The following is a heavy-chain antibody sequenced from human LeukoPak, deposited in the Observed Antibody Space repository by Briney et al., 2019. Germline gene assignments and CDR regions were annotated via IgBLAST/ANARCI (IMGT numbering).Heavy chain of an antibody. D-gene: IGHD5-24*01. Sequence: HGESLKISCKNSGYSFISYNIVWVRQMPGKGLEWMGIIYPGGSGTTYSPSFQGLVTISADKSISTAYLQWSSLKASDTAMYYCARLNAYNYGFDYWGQGTLVTVSS. CDR1: GYSFISYN. J-gene: IGHJ4*02. V-gene: IGHV5-51*01. CDR2: IYPGGSGT. CDR3: ARLNAYNYGFDY.